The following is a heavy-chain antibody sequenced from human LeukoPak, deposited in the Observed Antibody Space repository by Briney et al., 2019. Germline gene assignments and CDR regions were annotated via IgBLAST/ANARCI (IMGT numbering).Heavy chain of an antibody. J-gene: IGHJ6*02. CDR3: ARYSGSYHLYGMDV. CDR2: IIPILGIA. D-gene: IGHD1-26*01. CDR1: GYTFNSYG. Sequence: GASVKVSCKASGYTFNSYGISWVRQAPGQGLEWMGRIIPILGIANYAQKFQGRVTITADKSTSTAYMELSSLRSEDTAVYYCARYSGSYHLYGMDVWGQGTTVTVSS. V-gene: IGHV1-69*04.